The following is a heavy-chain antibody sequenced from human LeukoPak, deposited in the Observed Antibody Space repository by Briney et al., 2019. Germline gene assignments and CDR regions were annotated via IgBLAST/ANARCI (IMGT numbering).Heavy chain of an antibody. D-gene: IGHD3-10*01. Sequence: GGSLRLSCAASGFTFSSYAMSWVRQAPGKGLEWVSAISGSGGSTYYADSVKGRFTISRDNSKNTLYLQMYSLRAEDTAVYYCAKDSRPRYMVRGVILYFQHWGQGTLVTVSS. V-gene: IGHV3-23*01. J-gene: IGHJ1*01. CDR3: AKDSRPRYMVRGVILYFQH. CDR1: GFTFSSYA. CDR2: ISGSGGST.